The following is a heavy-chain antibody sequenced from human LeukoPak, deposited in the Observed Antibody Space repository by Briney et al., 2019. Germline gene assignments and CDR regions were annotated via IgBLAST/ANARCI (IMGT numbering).Heavy chain of an antibody. J-gene: IGHJ4*02. D-gene: IGHD3-22*01. CDR1: GFTFSSYG. CDR2: VWYDGSKK. V-gene: IGHV3-33*01. CDR3: ARGVDYYDSSGTIDY. Sequence: GGSLRLSCAASGFTFSSYGMHWVRQAPGKGLEWVAVVWYDGSKKYSADSVKGRITISRDDSKNTLYLQMNSLRAEDTAVYYCARGVDYYDSSGTIDYWGQGTLVTVSS.